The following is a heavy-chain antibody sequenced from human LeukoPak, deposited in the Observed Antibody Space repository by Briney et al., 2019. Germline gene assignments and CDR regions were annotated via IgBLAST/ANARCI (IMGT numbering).Heavy chain of an antibody. V-gene: IGHV3-23*01. CDR1: GFIFSNVW. CDR2: ISGSGGST. CDR3: ASRIAARPSDY. J-gene: IGHJ4*02. Sequence: PGGSLRLSCVVSGFIFSNVWMTWVRQAPGKGLEWVSAISGSGGSTYYADSVKGRFTISRDNSKNTLYLQMNSLRAEDTAVYYCASRIAARPSDYWGQGTLVTVSS. D-gene: IGHD6-6*01.